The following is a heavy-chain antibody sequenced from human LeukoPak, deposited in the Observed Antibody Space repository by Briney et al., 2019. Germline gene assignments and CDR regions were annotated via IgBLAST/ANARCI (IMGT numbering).Heavy chain of an antibody. Sequence: PSETLSLTCTVSGGSISSYYWSWIRQPPGKGLEWIGYIYYSGGTNYNPSLKSRVTISVDTSKNQFSLKLSSVTAADTAVYYCARAQYGSGSLASRWFDPWGQGTLVTVSS. V-gene: IGHV4-59*01. CDR1: GGSISSYY. J-gene: IGHJ5*02. D-gene: IGHD3-10*01. CDR2: IYYSGGT. CDR3: ARAQYGSGSLASRWFDP.